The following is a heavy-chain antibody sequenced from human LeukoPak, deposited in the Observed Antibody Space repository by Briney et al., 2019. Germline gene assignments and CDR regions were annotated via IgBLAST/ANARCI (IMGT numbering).Heavy chain of an antibody. D-gene: IGHD1-26*01. CDR3: ARVDGSYSPFDY. CDR1: GFTFSSYA. J-gene: IGHJ4*02. V-gene: IGHV3-30*04. CDR2: ISYDGSNK. Sequence: AGSLRLSCAASGFTFSSYAMHWVRQAPGKGLEWVAVISYDGSNKYYADSVKGRFTISRDNSKNTLYLQMNSLRAEDTAVYYCARVDGSYSPFDYWGQGTLVTVAS.